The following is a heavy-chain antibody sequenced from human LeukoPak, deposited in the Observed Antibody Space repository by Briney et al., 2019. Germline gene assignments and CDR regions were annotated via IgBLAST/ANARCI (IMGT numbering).Heavy chain of an antibody. Sequence: KSGGSLRLSCSASGFTFSDYYVSWVRQAPGKGLQWISSISGSASTMYYADSVKGRFTISRDNSKNTLYLQMNSLRAEDTAVYYCAKDLSPYYDFWSGYYTGVNLDYWGQGTLVTVSS. CDR3: AKDLSPYYDFWSGYYTGVNLDY. J-gene: IGHJ4*02. CDR1: GFTFSDYY. V-gene: IGHV3-11*01. D-gene: IGHD3-3*01. CDR2: ISGSASTM.